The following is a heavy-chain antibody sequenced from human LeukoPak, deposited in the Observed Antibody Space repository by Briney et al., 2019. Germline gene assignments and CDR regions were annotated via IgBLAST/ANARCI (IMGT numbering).Heavy chain of an antibody. J-gene: IGHJ4*02. CDR2: IKQDGSES. Sequence: RGSLRLSCAASGFTFSSYWMSWVRQVPGKGLEWVANIKQDGSESYYVDSMKGRFTISRDNAKNSLYLQMNSLRAEDTAVYYCARGAFSFHYWGPGTRVTVSS. V-gene: IGHV3-7*01. D-gene: IGHD3-3*02. CDR1: GFTFSSYW. CDR3: ARGAFSFHY.